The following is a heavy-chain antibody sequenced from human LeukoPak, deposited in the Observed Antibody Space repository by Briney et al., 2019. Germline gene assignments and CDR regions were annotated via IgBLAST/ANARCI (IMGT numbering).Heavy chain of an antibody. CDR2: INHNGEMI. Sequence: PGGSLRLSCAASGFTFSNYVMSWVRQAPGKGLEWVSYINHNGEMIFYPDFVKGRFTISRDNAKNSLYLQMNSLRDEDTAVYYCARDSKFQMYYDSSGYYSYWGQGTLVTVSS. J-gene: IGHJ4*02. V-gene: IGHV3-48*02. D-gene: IGHD3-22*01. CDR1: GFTFSNYV. CDR3: ARDSKFQMYYDSSGYYSY.